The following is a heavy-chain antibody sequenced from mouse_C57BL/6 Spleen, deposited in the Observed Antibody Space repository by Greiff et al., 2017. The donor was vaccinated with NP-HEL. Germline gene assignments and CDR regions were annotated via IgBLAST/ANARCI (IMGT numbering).Heavy chain of an antibody. CDR2: IRSKSNNYAT. J-gene: IGHJ2*01. CDR3: VRHTLYFDY. V-gene: IGHV10-1*01. CDR1: GFSFNTYA. Sequence: EVMLVESGGGLVQPKGSLKLSCAASGFSFNTYAMNWVRQAPGKGLEWVARIRSKSNNYATYYADSVKDRFTISRDDSESMLYLQMNNLKTEDTAMYYCVRHTLYFDYWGQGTTLTVSS.